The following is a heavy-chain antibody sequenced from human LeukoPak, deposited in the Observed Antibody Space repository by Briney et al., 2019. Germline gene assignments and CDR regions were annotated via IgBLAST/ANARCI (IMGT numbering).Heavy chain of an antibody. CDR1: GFTFSSYG. Sequence: GGSLRLSCAASGFTFSSYGMHWVRQAPGKGLEWVAFIRYDGSNKYYADSVKGRFTISRDNSKNTLYLQMNSLRAEDTAVYYCAKDMVRGVNWFDPWGQGTLVTVSS. D-gene: IGHD3-10*01. CDR2: IRYDGSNK. J-gene: IGHJ5*02. V-gene: IGHV3-30*02. CDR3: AKDMVRGVNWFDP.